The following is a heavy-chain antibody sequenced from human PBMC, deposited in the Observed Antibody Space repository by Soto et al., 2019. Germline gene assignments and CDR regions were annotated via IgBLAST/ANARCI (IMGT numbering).Heavy chain of an antibody. Sequence: QVQLVESGGGVLQPGRSLRLSCAASGFSFSSYAMYWVRQAPGKGLEWVAFISNDGNKEYSADSVKGRFTISRDNSKNRLYLQMNSLRVEDTAVYYCARPAGDYDYYYYGMDVWGQGTTVTVSS. CDR3: ARPAGDYDYYYYGMDV. J-gene: IGHJ6*02. CDR1: GFSFSSYA. D-gene: IGHD4-17*01. CDR2: ISNDGNKE. V-gene: IGHV3-30-3*01.